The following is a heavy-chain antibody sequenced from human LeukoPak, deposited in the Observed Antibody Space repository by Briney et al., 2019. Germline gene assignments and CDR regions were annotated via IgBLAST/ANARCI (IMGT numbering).Heavy chain of an antibody. CDR1: GFSLSDFD. CDR2: LSYAGVNK. J-gene: IGHJ3*01. CDR3: TRQEWDAHRGEYSEISFDL. Sequence: PGGSLRLSCEASGFSLSDFDIHWVRQAPGRGLEWVSCLSYAGVNKYYADSVKGRFIISRDNSKNTVFLQMNSLSTEDSAVYYCTRQEWDAHRGEYSEISFDLWGQGTLVSVSS. D-gene: IGHD2/OR15-2a*01. V-gene: IGHV3-30*04.